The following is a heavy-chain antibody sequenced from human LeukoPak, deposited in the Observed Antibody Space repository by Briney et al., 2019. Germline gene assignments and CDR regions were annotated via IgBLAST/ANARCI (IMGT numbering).Heavy chain of an antibody. Sequence: GGSLRLSCAASGFTFSSYGMHWVRQAPGKGLEWVAVISYDGSNKYYADSVKGRFTISRDNSKNTLYLQMNSLRAEDTAVYYCAKDLRDGYFMGFFDYWGQGTLVTVSS. D-gene: IGHD5-24*01. V-gene: IGHV3-30*18. CDR2: ISYDGSNK. CDR1: GFTFSSYG. CDR3: AKDLRDGYFMGFFDY. J-gene: IGHJ4*02.